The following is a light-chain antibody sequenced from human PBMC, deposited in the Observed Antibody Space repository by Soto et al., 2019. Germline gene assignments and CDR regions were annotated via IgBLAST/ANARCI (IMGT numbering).Light chain of an antibody. CDR3: QQYGSSPPWT. J-gene: IGKJ1*01. CDR2: DAS. Sequence: DIQRTQSPFSISASVGDSVTITHQPSQNINNYLNWYQQKPGRAPKLLIYDASNLEAGVPSRFRGSGSGTDFTFTISRLEPEDFALYYCQQYGSSPPWTFGQGTQVEI. CDR1: QNINNY. V-gene: IGKV1-33*01.